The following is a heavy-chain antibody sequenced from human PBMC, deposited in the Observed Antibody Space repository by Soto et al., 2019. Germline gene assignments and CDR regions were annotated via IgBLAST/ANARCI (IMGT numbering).Heavy chain of an antibody. Sequence: SETLSLTCTVSGGSISSSSYYWGWIRQPPGKGLEWIGSIYYSGSTYYNPSLKSRVTISVDTSKNQFSLKLSSVTAADTAVYYCARHFGVVILNFDYWGQGTLVTVSS. CDR3: ARHFGVVILNFDY. CDR2: IYYSGST. V-gene: IGHV4-39*01. J-gene: IGHJ4*02. CDR1: GGSISSSSYY. D-gene: IGHD3-3*01.